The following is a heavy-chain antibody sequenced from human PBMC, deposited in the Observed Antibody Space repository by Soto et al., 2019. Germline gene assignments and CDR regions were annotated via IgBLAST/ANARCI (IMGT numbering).Heavy chain of an antibody. D-gene: IGHD6-13*01. CDR1: GFTFRSFT. CDR3: TRDASRDSSARGWFDP. J-gene: IGHJ5*02. Sequence: GGSLRLSCAASGFTFRSFTMNWVRQAPGKGPEWVSTISSNSAYIYYTDALRGRFTISRDNAKNSLHLQMNSPRAEDTAVYYCTRDASRDSSARGWFDPWGPGTLVTV. V-gene: IGHV3-21*01. CDR2: ISSNSAYI.